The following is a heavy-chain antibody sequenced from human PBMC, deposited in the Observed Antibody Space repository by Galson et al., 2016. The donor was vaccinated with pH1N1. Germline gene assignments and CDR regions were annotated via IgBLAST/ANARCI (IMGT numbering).Heavy chain of an antibody. CDR3: ARVFEEYFLYGMDV. CDR1: GFPFSSYA. CDR2: VSYDEKNK. D-gene: IGHD2/OR15-2a*01. V-gene: IGHV3-30*04. J-gene: IGHJ6*02. Sequence: SLRLSCAASGFPFSSYAMHWVRQAPGKGLAWVAVVSYDEKNKYLADSVKGRFTISRDNSKNTVYLQMNSLGPDDTAVYYCARVFEEYFLYGMDVWGQGTTVTVSS.